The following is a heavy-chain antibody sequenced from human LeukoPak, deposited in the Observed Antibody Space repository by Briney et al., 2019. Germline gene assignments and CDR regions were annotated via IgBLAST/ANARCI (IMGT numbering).Heavy chain of an antibody. D-gene: IGHD5-18*01. V-gene: IGHV4-34*01. CDR3: ARGATWIQLWSNNWFDP. CDR2: INHSGST. Sequence: SETLSLTRAVYGGSFSGYYWSWIRQPPGKGLEWIGEINHSGSTNYNPSLKSRVTISVDTSKHQFSLKLSSVTAADTAVYYCARGATWIQLWSNNWFDPWGQGTLVTVSS. CDR1: GGSFSGYY. J-gene: IGHJ5*02.